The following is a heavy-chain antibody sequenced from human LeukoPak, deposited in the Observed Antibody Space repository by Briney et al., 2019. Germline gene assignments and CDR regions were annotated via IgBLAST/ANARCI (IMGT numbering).Heavy chain of an antibody. CDR3: AKESGAGSSSHDFDY. CDR1: GFTVSTNY. Sequence: GGSLRLSCAASGFTVSTNYMTWIRQAPGKGLEWVSVMYTLGNTNYADSVRGRFTISRDNSKNTLYLQMNSLRAEDTAVYYCAKESGAGSSSHDFDYWGQGTLVTVSS. V-gene: IGHV3-66*01. D-gene: IGHD6-13*01. CDR2: MYTLGNT. J-gene: IGHJ4*02.